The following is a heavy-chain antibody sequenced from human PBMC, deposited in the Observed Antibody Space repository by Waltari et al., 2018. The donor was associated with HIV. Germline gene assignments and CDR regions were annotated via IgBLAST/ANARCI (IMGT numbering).Heavy chain of an antibody. Sequence: QVQLQQWGAGLLKPSETLSLTCAVYGGAFSGYYWSWIRQPPGKGLGWIGEINHTGSTNYNPSLKSRVTISVDTSKNQFSLKLSSVTAADTAVYYCARAGSYDVWSAYRDYGMDVWGQETTVTVSS. D-gene: IGHD3-3*01. CDR2: INHTGST. CDR3: ARAGSYDVWSAYRDYGMDV. V-gene: IGHV4-34*01. CDR1: GGAFSGYY. J-gene: IGHJ6*02.